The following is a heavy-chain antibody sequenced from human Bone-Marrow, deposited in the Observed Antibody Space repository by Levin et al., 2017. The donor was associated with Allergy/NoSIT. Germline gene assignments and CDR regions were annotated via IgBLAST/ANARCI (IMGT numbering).Heavy chain of an antibody. Sequence: PGGSLRLSCAASGFTFSSYGMHWVRQAPGKGLEWVAVISYDGSNKYYADSVKGRFTISRDNSKNTLYLQMNSLRAEDTAVYYCAKERNYYGSGSYVSYYDYYMDVWGKGTTVTVSS. CDR3: AKERNYYGSGSYVSYYDYYMDV. D-gene: IGHD3-10*01. CDR1: GFTFSSYG. V-gene: IGHV3-30*18. J-gene: IGHJ6*03. CDR2: ISYDGSNK.